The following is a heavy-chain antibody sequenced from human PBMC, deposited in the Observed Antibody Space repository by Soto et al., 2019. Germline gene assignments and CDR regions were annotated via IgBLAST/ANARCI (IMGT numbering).Heavy chain of an antibody. CDR3: AKGARRWLGYCSSTSCKVGRDYYYYGMDV. CDR2: ISGSGGST. CDR1: GFTFSSYA. J-gene: IGHJ6*02. V-gene: IGHV3-23*01. D-gene: IGHD2-2*01. Sequence: EVQLLESGGGLVQPGGSLRLSCAASGFTFSSYAMSWVRQAPGKGLEWVSAISGSGGSTYYADSVKGRFTISRDNSKNTLYLQMNSLRAEDTAVYYCAKGARRWLGYCSSTSCKVGRDYYYYGMDVWGQGTTVTVSS.